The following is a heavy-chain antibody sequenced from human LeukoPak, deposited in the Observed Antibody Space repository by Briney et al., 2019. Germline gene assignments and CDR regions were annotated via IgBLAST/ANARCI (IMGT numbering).Heavy chain of an antibody. CDR3: ARRSGLGIGFGYYYYYMDV. CDR1: GYTFTSYD. CDR2: MNPNSGNT. V-gene: IGHV1-8*01. J-gene: IGHJ6*03. D-gene: IGHD3-3*01. Sequence: GASVTVSCKASGYTFTSYDINWVRQATGQGLEWMGWMNPNSGNTGYAQKFQGRVNMIRNTSISTAYMELSSLRSEDTAVYYCARRSGLGIGFGYYYYYMDVWSKGTTVTVSS.